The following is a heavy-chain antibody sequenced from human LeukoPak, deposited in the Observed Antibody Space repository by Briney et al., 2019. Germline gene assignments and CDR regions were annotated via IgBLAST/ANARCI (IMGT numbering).Heavy chain of an antibody. CDR2: IYYSGST. Sequence: SETLSLTCTVSGGSISSHYWSWIRQPPGKGLEWIGYIYYSGSTNYNPSLKSQVTISVDTSKNQFSLKLSSVTAADTAVYYCARDTYYYDSSGYRAYYYMDVWGKGTTVTVSS. D-gene: IGHD3-22*01. CDR1: GGSISSHY. V-gene: IGHV4-59*11. CDR3: ARDTYYYDSSGYRAYYYMDV. J-gene: IGHJ6*03.